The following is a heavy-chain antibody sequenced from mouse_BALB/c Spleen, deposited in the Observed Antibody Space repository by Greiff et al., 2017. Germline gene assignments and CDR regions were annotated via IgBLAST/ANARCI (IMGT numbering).Heavy chain of an antibody. D-gene: IGHD1-1*01. CDR2: INSNGGST. J-gene: IGHJ4*01. Sequence: EVKVVESGGGLVQPGGSLKLSCAASGFTFSSYGMSWVRQTPDKRLELVATINSNGGSTYYPDSVKGRFTISRDNAKNTLYLQMSSLKSEDTAMYYCARRYYYGSSYAMDYWGQGTSVTVSS. V-gene: IGHV5-6-3*01. CDR3: ARRYYYGSSYAMDY. CDR1: GFTFSSYG.